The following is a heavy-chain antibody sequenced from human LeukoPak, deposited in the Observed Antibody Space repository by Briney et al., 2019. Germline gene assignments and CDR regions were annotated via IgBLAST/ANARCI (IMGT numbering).Heavy chain of an antibody. CDR3: AKVTGYDYVWGSYRNADY. J-gene: IGHJ4*02. CDR1: GFTFSSYG. Sequence: PGGSLRLSCAASGFTFSSYGMHWVRQAPGKGLEWVAFIRYDGSNKHYADSVKGRFTISRDNSKNTLYLQMNSLRAEDTAVYYCAKVTGYDYVWGSYRNADYWGQGTLVTVSS. CDR2: IRYDGSNK. V-gene: IGHV3-30*02. D-gene: IGHD3-16*02.